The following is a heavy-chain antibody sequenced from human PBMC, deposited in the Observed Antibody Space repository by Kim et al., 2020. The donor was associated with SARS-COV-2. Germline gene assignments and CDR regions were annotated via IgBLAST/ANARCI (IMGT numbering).Heavy chain of an antibody. V-gene: IGHV3-30*04. CDR1: GFIFSSYA. J-gene: IGHJ4*02. CDR3: ARERVNYYDSSGIDY. D-gene: IGHD3-22*01. Sequence: GGSLRLSCAASGFIFSSYAMHWVRQAPGKGLEWVALISYDGRNKYYADSVKGRFTISRDNSKNTLYLQMNSLRVEDTAVYYCARERVNYYDSSGIDYWGQGTLVTVSS. CDR2: ISYDGRNK.